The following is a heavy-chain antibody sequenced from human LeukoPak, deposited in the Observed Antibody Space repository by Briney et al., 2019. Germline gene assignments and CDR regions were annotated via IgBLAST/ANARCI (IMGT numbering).Heavy chain of an antibody. CDR2: IYTTGRT. D-gene: IGHD5-18*01. CDR3: ARSGYTISAYQSDF. V-gene: IGHV4-4*07. Sequence: SETLSLTCDVSGVSIRSYWWSWVRKPAGQGLEWIGRIYTTGRTNYSPSFQSRVTMSIDMSSNQFSLTLSSVTAADTAVYYCARSGYTISAYQSDFWGQGAPVTVSS. J-gene: IGHJ4*02. CDR1: GVSIRSYW.